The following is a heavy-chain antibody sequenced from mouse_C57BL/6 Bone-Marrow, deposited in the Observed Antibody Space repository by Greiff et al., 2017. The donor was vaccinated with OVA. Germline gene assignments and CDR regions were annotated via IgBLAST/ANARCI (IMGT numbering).Heavy chain of an antibody. Sequence: VQLQQSGPELVKPGASVKISCKASGYAFSSSWMNWVKQRPGQGLEWIGRIYPGDGDTNYNGKFKGKATLTADKSSSTAYMQLSSLTSEDSAVYFCARGEIFYYYGTPFAYWGQGTLVTVSA. J-gene: IGHJ3*01. CDR3: ARGEIFYYYGTPFAY. CDR2: IYPGDGDT. CDR1: GYAFSSSW. V-gene: IGHV1-82*01. D-gene: IGHD1-1*01.